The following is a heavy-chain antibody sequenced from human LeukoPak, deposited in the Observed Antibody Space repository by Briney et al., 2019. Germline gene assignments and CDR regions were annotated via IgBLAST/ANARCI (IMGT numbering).Heavy chain of an antibody. J-gene: IGHJ3*02. CDR3: ARDRIAAAHDAFDI. V-gene: IGHV4-61*02. CDR2: IYTSGST. D-gene: IGHD6-13*01. Sequence: SQTLSLTCTVSGGSISSGSYYWSWIRQPAGKGLEWIGRIYTSGSTNYNPSLKSRVTISVDTSKNQFSLKLSSVTAADTAVHYCARDRIAAAHDAFDIWGQGTMVTVSS. CDR1: GGSISSGSYY.